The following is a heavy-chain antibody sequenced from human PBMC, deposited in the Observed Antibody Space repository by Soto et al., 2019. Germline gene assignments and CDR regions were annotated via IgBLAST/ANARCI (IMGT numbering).Heavy chain of an antibody. J-gene: IGHJ5*02. CDR1: GGWISSDNW. CDR3: ARNGVYSLGS. V-gene: IGHV4-4*02. Sequence: QVQLQESGPGLVKPSGTLSLTCAVSGGWISSDNWWNRDRQPPGQGLEWIGEVYRSGSTNYDPSLKSRVTISIDMSKNQCSLTLTSVTAADTAMYYCARNGVYSLGSWGQGTLVTVSS. D-gene: IGHD4-17*01. CDR2: VYRSGST.